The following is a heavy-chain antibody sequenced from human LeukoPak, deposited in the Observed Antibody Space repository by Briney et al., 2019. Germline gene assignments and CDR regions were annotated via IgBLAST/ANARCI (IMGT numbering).Heavy chain of an antibody. CDR1: GGSISSSSYY. CDR3: ASLITGTTRWFDP. D-gene: IGHD1-7*01. Sequence: SETLSLTCTVSGGSISSSSYYWGWLRQPPGQGLEWIGSIYYSGSTYYNPSLKSRVTISVDTSKNQFSLKLSSVTAADTAVYYCASLITGTTRWFDPWGQGTLVTVSS. J-gene: IGHJ5*02. V-gene: IGHV4-39*01. CDR2: IYYSGST.